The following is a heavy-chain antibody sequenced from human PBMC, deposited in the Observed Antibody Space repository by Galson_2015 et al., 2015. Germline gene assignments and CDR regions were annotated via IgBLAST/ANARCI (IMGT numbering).Heavy chain of an antibody. J-gene: IGHJ4*02. CDR1: GYTFTNYG. D-gene: IGHD3-10*01. CDR2: ISGYKGNT. V-gene: IGHV1-18*01. Sequence: SVKVSCKASGYTFTNYGISWVRQAPGQGLEWVGWISGYKGNTNYAQKFQGRVIMTTDTSTTTAYMELRSLRSDDTAVYYSARDSYYYSSGAPWGDFDYWGQGTLVTVSS. CDR3: ARDSYYYSSGAPWGDFDY.